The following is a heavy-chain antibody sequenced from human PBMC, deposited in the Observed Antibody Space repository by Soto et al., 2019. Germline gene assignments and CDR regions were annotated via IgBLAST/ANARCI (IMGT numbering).Heavy chain of an antibody. V-gene: IGHV1-24*01. J-gene: IGHJ4*02. CDR3: AAARAVAGTLDY. Sequence: ASVKVSCKVSGYTLTELSMHWVRQAPGKGLEWMGGFVPEGGDTIYAQKFQGRVTITGDMSTSTAYMELSSLRSEDTAVYYCAAARAVAGTLDYWGQGTLVT. CDR1: GYTLTELS. CDR2: FVPEGGDT. D-gene: IGHD6-19*01.